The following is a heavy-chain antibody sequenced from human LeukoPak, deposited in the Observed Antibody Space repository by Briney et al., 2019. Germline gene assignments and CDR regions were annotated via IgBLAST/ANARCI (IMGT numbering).Heavy chain of an antibody. CDR2: ISSSGSTI. D-gene: IGHD5-12*01. V-gene: IGHV3-48*04. J-gene: IGHJ6*03. Sequence: PGGSLRLSCAASGFTFSSYTMNWVRQAPGKGLEWVSYISSSGSTIYYADSVKGRFTISRDNAKNSLYLQTNSLRAEDTAVYYCAREGGRGYDYYYYYYMDVWGKGTTVTVSS. CDR3: AREGGRGYDYYYYYYMDV. CDR1: GFTFSSYT.